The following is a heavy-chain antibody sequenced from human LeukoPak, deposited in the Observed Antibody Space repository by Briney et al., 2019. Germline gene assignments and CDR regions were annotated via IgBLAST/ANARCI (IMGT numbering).Heavy chain of an antibody. D-gene: IGHD3-22*01. CDR1: GFIFSDYY. CDR3: AREDYYSFDY. CDR2: ITSSSSFT. V-gene: IGHV3-11*05. J-gene: IGHJ4*02. Sequence: PGGSLRVSCVASGFIFSDYYMSWIRQAPGKGLEWVSNITSSSSFTNYADSVMGRFTISRDNAKNSLYLQMNSLRAEDTAVYYCAREDYYSFDYWGQGTLVTVSS.